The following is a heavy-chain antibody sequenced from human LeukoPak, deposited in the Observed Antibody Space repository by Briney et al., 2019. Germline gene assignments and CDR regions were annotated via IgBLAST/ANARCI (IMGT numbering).Heavy chain of an antibody. CDR1: GFTVSSNY. CDR3: TRVGYSYGYWFDP. D-gene: IGHD5-18*01. CDR2: IRSKAYGGTT. V-gene: IGHV3-49*04. Sequence: PGGSLRLSCAASGFTVSSNYMSWVRQAPGKGLEWVGFIRSKAYGGTTEYAASVKGRFTISRDDSKSIAYLQMNSLKTEDTAVYYCTRVGYSYGYWFDPWGQGTLVTVSS. J-gene: IGHJ5*02.